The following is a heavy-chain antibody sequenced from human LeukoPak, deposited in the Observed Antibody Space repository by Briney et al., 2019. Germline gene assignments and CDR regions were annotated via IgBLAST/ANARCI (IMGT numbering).Heavy chain of an antibody. Sequence: GGSLRLSCAASGFMFSIYGMHWVRQAPGKGLEWVAVIWPDGSIQYYADSMKGRFTISRDNSKNTLYLQLSGLRADDSAVYYCARHNNDWGWDYWGQGAQVTVSS. CDR1: GFMFSIYG. V-gene: IGHV3-33*01. D-gene: IGHD2-8*02. J-gene: IGHJ4*02. CDR3: ARHNNDWGWDY. CDR2: IWPDGSIQ.